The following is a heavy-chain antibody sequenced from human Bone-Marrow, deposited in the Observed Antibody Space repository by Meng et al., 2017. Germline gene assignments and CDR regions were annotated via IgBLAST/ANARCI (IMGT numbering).Heavy chain of an antibody. CDR1: GGSFSGFY. J-gene: IGHJ4*02. CDR3: AREAYSTSLSSATGFDY. Sequence: QVQLRQWGAGLLKPSETLSLTCAVYGGSFSGFYWNWFRQPPGKGLEWIAEINQSGSTNINPSLKSRVTILADTSKNQFSLKVRSVTAADTAVYYCAREAYSTSLSSATGFDYWGQGTLVTVSS. V-gene: IGHV4-34*01. CDR2: INQSGST. D-gene: IGHD6-13*01.